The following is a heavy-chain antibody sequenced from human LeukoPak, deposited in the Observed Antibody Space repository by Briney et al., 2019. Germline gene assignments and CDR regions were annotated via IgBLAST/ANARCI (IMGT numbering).Heavy chain of an antibody. Sequence: SETLSLTCTVSGGSISSSSYYWGWIRQPPGKGLEWIGSIYYSGSTYYNPSLKSRVTISVDTSKNQFSLKLSSVTAADTAVYYCARLHYYGSGSFNYYFDYWGQGTLVTVSS. D-gene: IGHD3-10*01. J-gene: IGHJ4*02. CDR2: IYYSGST. CDR1: GGSISSSSYY. CDR3: ARLHYYGSGSFNYYFDY. V-gene: IGHV4-39*01.